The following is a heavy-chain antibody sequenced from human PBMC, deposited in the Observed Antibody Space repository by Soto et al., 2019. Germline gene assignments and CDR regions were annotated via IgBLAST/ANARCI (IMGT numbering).Heavy chain of an antibody. CDR3: ARDRWSPGYSYGGLDY. CDR1: GFTFNTYG. V-gene: IGHV3-33*08. J-gene: IGHJ4*02. D-gene: IGHD5-18*01. CDR2: IWYDGSNK. Sequence: GGSLRLSCAASGFTFNTYGMHWVSQAQGKGLEWVAVIWYDGSNKYYADSVKGRFTISRDNSKNTLYLQMNSLRAEDTAVYYCARDRWSPGYSYGGLDYWGQGT.